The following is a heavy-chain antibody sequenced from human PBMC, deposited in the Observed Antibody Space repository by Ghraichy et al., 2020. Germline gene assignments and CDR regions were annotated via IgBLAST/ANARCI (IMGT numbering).Heavy chain of an antibody. D-gene: IGHD3-10*01. V-gene: IGHV4-39*01. CDR2: VSYSGSA. Sequence: SETLSLTCTVSGGSISRGSGYWGWIRQPPGKGLEFIGTVSYSGSAHYSPSLNSRVSMSVDTSKNQFSLTLTSVTAADPSVYYCARLKGVFLVWFGELKGDALDIWGQGTMVTVSS. J-gene: IGHJ3*02. CDR3: ARLKGVFLVWFGELKGDALDI. CDR1: GGSISRGSGY.